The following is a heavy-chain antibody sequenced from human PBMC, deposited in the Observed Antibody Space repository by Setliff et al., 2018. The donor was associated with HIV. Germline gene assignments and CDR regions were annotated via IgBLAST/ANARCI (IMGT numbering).Heavy chain of an antibody. D-gene: IGHD2-2*01. J-gene: IGHJ4*02. CDR3: ARVTDCSSSGCSAGRFDY. CDR1: GGSLSNYF. Sequence: SETLSLTCAVYGGSLSNYFWTWIRQSPGRGLEWIGEINHNENTNYNPSLKSRVTISVDTSRNQFSLNLSSVTAADTAVYYCARVTDCSSSGCSAGRFDYWGQGTLVTVSS. V-gene: IGHV4-34*01. CDR2: INHNENT.